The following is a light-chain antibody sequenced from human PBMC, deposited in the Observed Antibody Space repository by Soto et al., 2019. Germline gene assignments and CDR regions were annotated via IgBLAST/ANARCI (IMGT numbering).Light chain of an antibody. Sequence: EIVLTQSPGTLSLSQGERATLSCRASQSVSNNYLAWYQQKPGQAPRLLIYGASNRATGIPDRFSGSGSGTDFTLTISRLEPEDFAVYYCQQYGSSPTFGPGTKVDIK. CDR2: GAS. V-gene: IGKV3-20*01. CDR3: QQYGSSPT. CDR1: QSVSNNY. J-gene: IGKJ1*01.